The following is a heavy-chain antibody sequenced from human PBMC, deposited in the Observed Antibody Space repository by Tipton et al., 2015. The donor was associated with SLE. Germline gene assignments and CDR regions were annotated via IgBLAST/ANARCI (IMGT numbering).Heavy chain of an antibody. CDR1: EFTFRSFW. V-gene: IGHV3-74*01. Sequence: SLRLSCAASEFTFRSFWVHWVRQAPGKGLVWVSRIDSDGRDTIYADSVKGRFTVSRENAKNTLYLHLNSLRADDTALYYCARGGLDHAFDIWGQGTMVTVSS. CDR2: IDSDGRDT. D-gene: IGHD3-9*01. J-gene: IGHJ3*02. CDR3: ARGGLDHAFDI.